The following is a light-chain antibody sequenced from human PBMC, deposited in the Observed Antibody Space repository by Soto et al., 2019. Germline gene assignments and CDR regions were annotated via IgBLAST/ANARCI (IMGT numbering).Light chain of an antibody. Sequence: QSALTQPPSASGSPGQSVAISYTGTSSDVGGYNYVSWYQQHPGKAPKLMIYEVNKRPSGVPDRFPGSKSGNTASLTVSGLQAEDEADYYCSSYAGSSNVFGTGTKLTVL. CDR2: EVN. J-gene: IGLJ1*01. CDR1: SSDVGGYNY. V-gene: IGLV2-8*01. CDR3: SSYAGSSNV.